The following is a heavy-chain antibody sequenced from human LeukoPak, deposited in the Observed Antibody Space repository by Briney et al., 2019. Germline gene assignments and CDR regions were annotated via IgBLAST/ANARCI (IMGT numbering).Heavy chain of an antibody. CDR3: AASDDSAATY. D-gene: IGHD6-25*01. CDR2: IKEDGSTK. J-gene: IGHJ4*02. CDR1: GFTFSKFW. Sequence: GGSLRLSCAASGFTFSKFWMSWVRHAPGKGLEWVANIKEDGSTKHYVDSVKGRFTISRDNAKNSLSLQMNYLRVEYTAVYYCAASDDSAATYWGQGTLVTVSS. V-gene: IGHV3-7*01.